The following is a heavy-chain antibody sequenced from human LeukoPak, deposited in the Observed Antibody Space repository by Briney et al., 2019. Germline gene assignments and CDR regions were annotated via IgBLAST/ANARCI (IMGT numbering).Heavy chain of an antibody. CDR1: GFTFSSYG. CDR2: IWYDGSNK. V-gene: IGHV3-33*06. J-gene: IGHJ4*02. Sequence: GGSLRLSCAASGFTFSSYGMHWVRQAPGKGLESVAVIWYDGSNKYYADSVKGRFTISRDNSKNTLYLQMNSLRAEDTAVYYCAKDTFGSWSPQLFDYWGQGTLVTVSS. D-gene: IGHD6-13*01. CDR3: AKDTFGSWSPQLFDY.